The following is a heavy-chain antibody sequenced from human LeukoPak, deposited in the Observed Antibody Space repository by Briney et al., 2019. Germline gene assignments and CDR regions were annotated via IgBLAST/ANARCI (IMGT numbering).Heavy chain of an antibody. V-gene: IGHV4-34*01. J-gene: IGHJ4*02. D-gene: IGHD2-2*01. CDR3: ASLREDIVVVPAAKGDY. Sequence: PETLSLTCAVYGGSFSGYYWSWIRQPPGKGLEWIGEINHSGSTNYNPSLKSRVTISVDTSKNQFSLKLSPVTAADTAVYYCASLREDIVVVPAAKGDYWGQGTLVTVSS. CDR2: INHSGST. CDR1: GGSFSGYY.